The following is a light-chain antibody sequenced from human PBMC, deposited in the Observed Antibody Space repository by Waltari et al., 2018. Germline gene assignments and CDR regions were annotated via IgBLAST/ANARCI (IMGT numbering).Light chain of an antibody. J-gene: IGLJ1*01. CDR1: CSDIGAYNF. CDR2: DVN. V-gene: IGLV2-14*03. Sequence: QSPLTQPASVSGSPGQSITISCTGTCSDIGAYNFVSWYQKHPGKAPKVMIYDVNNRPSGVSSRFSGSKSGNTASLTISGLQAEDEADYYCSSYTTGSTRYVFGSGTKVTVL. CDR3: SSYTTGSTRYV.